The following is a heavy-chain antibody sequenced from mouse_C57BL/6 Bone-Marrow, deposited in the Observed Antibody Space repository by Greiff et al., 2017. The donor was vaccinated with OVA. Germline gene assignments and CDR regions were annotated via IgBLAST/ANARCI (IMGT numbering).Heavy chain of an antibody. J-gene: IGHJ2*01. CDR1: GYAFSSSW. D-gene: IGHD2-3*01. CDR3: ARHEDGYYASYFDY. V-gene: IGHV1-82*01. Sequence: VHLVESGPELVKPGASVKISCKASGYAFSSSWMNWVKQRPGKGLEWIGRIYPGDGDTNYNGKFEGKATLTADKSSSTAYMQLSSLTSEDSAVYFCARHEDGYYASYFDYWGQGTTLTVSS. CDR2: IYPGDGDT.